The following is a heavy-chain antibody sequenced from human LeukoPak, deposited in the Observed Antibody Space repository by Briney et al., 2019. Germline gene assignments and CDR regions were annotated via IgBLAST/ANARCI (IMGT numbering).Heavy chain of an antibody. CDR3: ARDRAQYSSGWYDDY. D-gene: IGHD6-19*01. CDR1: VFTVSSNY. Sequence: GGSLRLSCAASVFTVSSNYMSWVRQAPGKGVEWVSVIYSGGSTYYADSVKGRFTISRDNSKNTLYLQMNSLRAEDTAVYYCARDRAQYSSGWYDDYWGQGTLVTVSS. CDR2: IYSGGST. J-gene: IGHJ4*02. V-gene: IGHV3-53*01.